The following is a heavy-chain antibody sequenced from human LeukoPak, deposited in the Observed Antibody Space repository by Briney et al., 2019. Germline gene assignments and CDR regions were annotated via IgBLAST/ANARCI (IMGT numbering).Heavy chain of an antibody. CDR1: GFTFSSYV. CDR2: ISGSGGST. D-gene: IGHD6-19*01. CDR3: ANSSSGWYYFDY. Sequence: GGSLRLSCAASGFTFSSYVMSWVRQAPGKGLGWVSAISGSGGSTYYADSVKGRFTISRDNSKNTLYLQMNSLRAEDTAVYYCANSSSGWYYFDYWGQGTLVTVSS. J-gene: IGHJ4*02. V-gene: IGHV3-23*01.